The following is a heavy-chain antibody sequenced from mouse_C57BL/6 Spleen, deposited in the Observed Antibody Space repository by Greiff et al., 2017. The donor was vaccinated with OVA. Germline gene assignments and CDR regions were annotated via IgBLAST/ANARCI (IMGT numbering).Heavy chain of an antibody. D-gene: IGHD1-1*01. Sequence: QVQLKESGAELVKPGASVKISCKASGYAFSSYWMNWVKQRPGKGLEWIGQIYPGDGDTNYNGKFKGKATLTSDKSSSTAYMQLSSLTSEDSAVYFCARSRGITYDYWGQGTTLTVSS. CDR3: ARSRGITYDY. J-gene: IGHJ2*01. CDR2: IYPGDGDT. V-gene: IGHV1-80*01. CDR1: GYAFSSYW.